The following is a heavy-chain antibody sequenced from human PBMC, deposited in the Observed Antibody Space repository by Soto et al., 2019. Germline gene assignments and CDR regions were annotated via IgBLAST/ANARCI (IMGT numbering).Heavy chain of an antibody. CDR3: ASRDDYGDNWFDP. V-gene: IGHV4-4*02. CDR1: SGSISSSNW. CDR2: IYHSGST. Sequence: PSETLSLTCAVSSGSISSSNWWSWVRQPPGKGLEWIGEIYHSGSTNYNPSLKSRVTISVDKSKNQFSLKLSSVTAADTAVYYCASRDDYGDNWFDPWGQGTLVTVSS. J-gene: IGHJ5*02. D-gene: IGHD4-17*01.